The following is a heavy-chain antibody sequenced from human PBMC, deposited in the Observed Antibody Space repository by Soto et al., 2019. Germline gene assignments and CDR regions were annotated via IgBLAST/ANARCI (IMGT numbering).Heavy chain of an antibody. CDR2: ISRGGDNT. V-gene: IGHV3-23*01. D-gene: IGHD2-15*01. Sequence: EVQLLESGGGLVQPGGSLRLSCAASGFTFSNYAMSWVRQAPGKGLEWVSSISRGGDNTYYADSVKGRFTISRDSSKNTLYLQMSSLRAEDTALYYCARRGAVAAATPWFDPWGQGTLVTVSP. CDR1: GFTFSNYA. CDR3: ARRGAVAAATPWFDP. J-gene: IGHJ5*02.